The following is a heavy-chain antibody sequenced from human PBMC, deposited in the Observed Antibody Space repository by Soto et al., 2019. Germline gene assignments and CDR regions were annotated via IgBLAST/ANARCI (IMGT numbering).Heavy chain of an antibody. CDR2: IYYSGST. D-gene: IGHD3-10*01. CDR1: GGSISSYY. Sequence: SETLSLTCTVSGGSISSYYWSWIRQPPGKGLDWIGYIYYSGSTNYNPYLKSRVTISVDTSKNQFSMKVSSVTAADTAVYYCARRGGDWYFDYWGQGTLVTVSS. V-gene: IGHV4-59*01. CDR3: ARRGGDWYFDY. J-gene: IGHJ4*02.